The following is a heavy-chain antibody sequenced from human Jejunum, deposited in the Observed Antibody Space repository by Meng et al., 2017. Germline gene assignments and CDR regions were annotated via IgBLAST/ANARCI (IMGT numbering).Heavy chain of an antibody. CDR1: GFTFSGHG. D-gene: IGHD2-15*01. CDR3: ARVVVVAGNNWFDP. Sequence: QLQLVESGGGVVQPGGSLRLSCVASGFTFSGHGMHWVRQAPGKGLEWVAVISYDGSNTFYAEALKGRFTISRDNSKNTVYLEMNSLRLEDTAVYYCARVVVVAGNNWFDPWGQGTLVTVSS. V-gene: IGHV3-30*03. J-gene: IGHJ5*02. CDR2: ISYDGSNT.